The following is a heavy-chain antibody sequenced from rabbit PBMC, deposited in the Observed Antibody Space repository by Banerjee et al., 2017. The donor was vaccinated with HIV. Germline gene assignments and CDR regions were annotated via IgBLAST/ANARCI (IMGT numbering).Heavy chain of an antibody. V-gene: IGHV1S40*01. Sequence: QSLEESGGDLVKPGASLTLTCTASGFSFSSSYHMCWVRQAPGKGLEWIACIAAGSSGGTWYASWAKGRFTISKPSSTTVTLQMTSLTAADTATYFCERDYAGSSYYSLVDLWGQGTLVTVS. CDR3: ERDYAGSSYYSLVDL. CDR2: IAAGSSGGT. J-gene: IGHJ3*01. CDR1: GFSFSSSYH. D-gene: IGHD8-1*01.